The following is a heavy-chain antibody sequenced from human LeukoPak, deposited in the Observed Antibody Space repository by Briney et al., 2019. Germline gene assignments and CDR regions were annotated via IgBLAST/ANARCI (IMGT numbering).Heavy chain of an antibody. V-gene: IGHV3-21*01. CDR2: ISSSSNHK. CDR1: GFTISSNI. Sequence: GTLRFSSAASGFTISSNIMNWLRQAPGKGLEWVSSISSSSNHKSYEDSMKGRFTISRDNAKNSLFLQMNTLRAGDTAVYYCAREDASAFDIWGQGTMVSVSS. J-gene: IGHJ3*02. CDR3: AREDASAFDI.